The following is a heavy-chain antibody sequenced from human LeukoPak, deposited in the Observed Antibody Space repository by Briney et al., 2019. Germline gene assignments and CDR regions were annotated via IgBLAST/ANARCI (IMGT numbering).Heavy chain of an antibody. CDR1: GYTFTGYY. J-gene: IGHJ2*01. V-gene: IGHV1-2*02. CDR2: INPNSGGT. D-gene: IGHD2-2*03. Sequence: PGASVKVSCKASGYTFTGYYMHWVRQAPGQGLEWMGWINPNSGGTNYAQKFQGRVTMTRDTSISTAYMELSRLRSDDTAVYYCARSLDIVVVGFDLWGRGTLVTVSS. CDR3: ARSLDIVVVGFDL.